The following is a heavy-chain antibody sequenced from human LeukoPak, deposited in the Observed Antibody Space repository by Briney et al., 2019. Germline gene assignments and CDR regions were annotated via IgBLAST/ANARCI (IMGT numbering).Heavy chain of an antibody. CDR3: ARDQYSGSLDY. V-gene: IGHV4-4*07. CDR1: GGSISSYY. Sequence: SETLSLTCTVSGGSISSYYWTWIRQPAGQGLEWIGRFYSNGSTNYNPSFKSRVTMSVDTSKNQFSLKLSSVTAADTAVYYCARDQYSGSLDYWGQGTLVTVSS. J-gene: IGHJ4*02. CDR2: FYSNGST. D-gene: IGHD1-26*01.